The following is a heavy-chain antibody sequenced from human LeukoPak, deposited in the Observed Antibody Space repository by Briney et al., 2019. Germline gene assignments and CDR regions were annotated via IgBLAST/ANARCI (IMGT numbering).Heavy chain of an antibody. V-gene: IGHV1-2*06. Sequence: GASVKVSCKASGYTFTGYYMHWVRQAPGQGLEWMGRINPNSGGTNYAQKFQGRVTMTRDTSISTAYMELSRLRSDDTAVYYCARGTMVRGVILSPVVYWGQGTLVSVSS. CDR2: INPNSGGT. CDR3: ARGTMVRGVILSPVVY. J-gene: IGHJ4*02. CDR1: GYTFTGYY. D-gene: IGHD3-10*01.